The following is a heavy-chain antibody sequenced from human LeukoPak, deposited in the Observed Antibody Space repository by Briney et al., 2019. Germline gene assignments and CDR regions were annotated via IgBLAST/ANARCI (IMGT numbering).Heavy chain of an antibody. V-gene: IGHV3-23*01. CDR2: IRGSGGTT. CDR1: RFTFTTYA. CDR3: ATDQNGDYFGAFDN. Sequence: GGSLRLSCVGSRFTFTTYAMTWVRQAPGKGLEWVSSIRGSGGTTLYADSVKGRFTISRDNSKNTLFLQMNSLRAEDTAVYYCATDQNGDYFGAFDNWGQGTMVTVSS. D-gene: IGHD4-17*01. J-gene: IGHJ3*02.